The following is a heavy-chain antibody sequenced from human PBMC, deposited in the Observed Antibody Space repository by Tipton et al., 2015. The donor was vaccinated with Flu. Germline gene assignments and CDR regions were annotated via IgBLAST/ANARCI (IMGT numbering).Heavy chain of an antibody. CDR3: ARDLYGYYGMDV. D-gene: IGHD4-17*01. CDR2: IYYSGST. J-gene: IGHJ6*02. CDR1: GGSISNGGYY. Sequence: TLSLTCTVSGGSISNGGYYWSWIRQHPGKGLEWIGYIYYSGSTYYNPSPKSRVTISVDTSKNQFSLNLSSVTAADTAVYYCARDLYGYYGMDVWGQGTTVTVSS. V-gene: IGHV4-31*03.